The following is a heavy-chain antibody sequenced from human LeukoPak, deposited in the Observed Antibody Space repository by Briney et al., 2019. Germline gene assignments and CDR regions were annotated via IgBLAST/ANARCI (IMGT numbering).Heavy chain of an antibody. Sequence: PGGSLRLSCAASGFTFSSYAMHWVRQAPGKGLEWVAVISYDGSNKYYADSVKGRFTISRDNSKNTLYLQMNSLRAGDTAVYYCARDRAATRVYYYYGMDVWGQGTTVTVSS. J-gene: IGHJ6*02. V-gene: IGHV3-30-3*01. D-gene: IGHD5-24*01. CDR2: ISYDGSNK. CDR3: ARDRAATRVYYYYGMDV. CDR1: GFTFSSYA.